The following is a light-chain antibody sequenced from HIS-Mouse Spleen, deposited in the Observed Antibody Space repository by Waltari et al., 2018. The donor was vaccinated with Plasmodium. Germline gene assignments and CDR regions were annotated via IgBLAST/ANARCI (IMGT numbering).Light chain of an antibody. J-gene: IGLJ3*02. Sequence: SYELTQPPSVSVSPGQTARITCSGDALPKKYAYWYQQKSGQAPVLVIYEDSKRPSRFPERFSGSSSGTMATLTISGAQVEDEADYYCYSTDSSGNHRVFGGGTKLTVL. CDR1: ALPKKY. CDR3: YSTDSSGNHRV. V-gene: IGLV3-10*01. CDR2: EDS.